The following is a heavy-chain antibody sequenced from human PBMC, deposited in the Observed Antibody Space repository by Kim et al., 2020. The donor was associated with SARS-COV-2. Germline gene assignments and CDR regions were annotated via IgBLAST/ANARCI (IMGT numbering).Heavy chain of an antibody. CDR3: ARHATSIAARPFDY. Sequence: TPSLKSRVTIPVATSKTQFSLRLSSVTAADTAVYYCARHATSIAARPFDYWGQGTLVTVSS. D-gene: IGHD6-6*01. J-gene: IGHJ4*02. V-gene: IGHV4-39*01.